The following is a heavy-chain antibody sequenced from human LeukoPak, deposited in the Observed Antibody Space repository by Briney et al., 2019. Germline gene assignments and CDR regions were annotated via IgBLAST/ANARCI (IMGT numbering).Heavy chain of an antibody. CDR3: ARGGGYGFNWIDP. J-gene: IGHJ5*02. D-gene: IGHD5-12*01. CDR1: GYTFTGYY. Sequence: ASVKVSCKASGYTFTGYYMHWVRQAPGQRLEWMGWINAGNGDTKYSQKFQGRVTITRDTSASTAYMELSSLTSEDTAAYYCARGGGYGFNWIDPLGQGTLVTVSS. CDR2: INAGNGDT. V-gene: IGHV1-3*01.